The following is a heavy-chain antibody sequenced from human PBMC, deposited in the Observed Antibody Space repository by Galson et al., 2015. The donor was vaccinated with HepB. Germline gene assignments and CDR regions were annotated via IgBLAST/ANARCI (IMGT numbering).Heavy chain of an antibody. CDR2: ITSNGGRT. CDR1: GFTFSRYA. CDR3: AKDGIMVSNNPYQLHF. D-gene: IGHD2-8*01. Sequence: SLRLSCAASGFTFSRYAMTWVRQAPGKGLEWISSITSNGGRTFYTNSVKGRFTISRDNSRNTVVLQLSSLRPEDTAVYYCAKDGIMVSNNPYQLHFRGQGTLVSFSS. J-gene: IGHJ4*02. V-gene: IGHV3-23*01.